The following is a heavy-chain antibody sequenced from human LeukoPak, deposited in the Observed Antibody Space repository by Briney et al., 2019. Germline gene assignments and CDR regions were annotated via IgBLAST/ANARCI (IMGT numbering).Heavy chain of an antibody. CDR3: ARDRKEIVVVPAGTSTFYYYYYMDV. CDR1: GFTFSSYW. J-gene: IGHJ6*03. D-gene: IGHD2-2*01. Sequence: GGSLRLSCAASGFTFSSYWMTWVRQAPGKGLEWVANIKQDGSEKYCVDSVKGRFTISRDNAKNSLYLQMNSLRAEDTAVYFCARDRKEIVVVPAGTSTFYYYYYMDVWGKGTTVTVSS. V-gene: IGHV3-7*01. CDR2: IKQDGSEK.